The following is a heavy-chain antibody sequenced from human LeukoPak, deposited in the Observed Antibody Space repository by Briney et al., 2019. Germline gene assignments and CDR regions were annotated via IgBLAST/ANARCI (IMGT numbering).Heavy chain of an antibody. V-gene: IGHV3-21*01. J-gene: IGHJ5*02. Sequence: GGSLRLSCSASGFTFSSYSMNWVRQAPGKGLEWVSSISSDSGCICHADSMKGRFTISRDNAKNSLYLQMNSLRVEDTAVYYCARCIEGYYYDSSAWGQGTLVTVSS. CDR1: GFTFSSYS. D-gene: IGHD3-22*01. CDR2: ISSDSGCI. CDR3: ARCIEGYYYDSSA.